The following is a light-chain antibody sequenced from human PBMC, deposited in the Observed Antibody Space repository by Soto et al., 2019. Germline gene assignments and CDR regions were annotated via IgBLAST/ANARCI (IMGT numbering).Light chain of an antibody. CDR1: SGHSNYA. V-gene: IGLV4-69*01. CDR2: LNSDGSH. J-gene: IGLJ2*01. Sequence: HLVLTQSPSASASLGASVKLTCTLSSGHSNYAIAWHQQQPEKGPRYLMKLNSDGSHSKGDGIPDRFSGSSSGAERYLTISSLQSEDEADYYCQTWGTGIVVFGGGTKLTVL. CDR3: QTWGTGIVV.